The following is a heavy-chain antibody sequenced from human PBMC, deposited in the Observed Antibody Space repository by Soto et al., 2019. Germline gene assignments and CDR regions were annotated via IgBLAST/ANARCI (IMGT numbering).Heavy chain of an antibody. CDR3: ATSGGGSDRYNYGSDV. Sequence: EMQLLESGGGLVQPGGSLRLSCTASGFTFSNYAMTWVRQAPGKGLNRVSTINNVGYIYDADSVKGRFTISRADARNTLYLQMNSLRVEDTAVYYCATSGGGSDRYNYGSDVWGQGTTVIVSS. D-gene: IGHD2-15*01. J-gene: IGHJ6*02. CDR1: GFTFSNYA. CDR2: INNVGYI. V-gene: IGHV3-23*01.